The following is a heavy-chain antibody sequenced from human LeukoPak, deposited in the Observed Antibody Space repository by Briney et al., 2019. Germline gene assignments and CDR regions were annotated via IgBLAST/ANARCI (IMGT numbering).Heavy chain of an antibody. CDR2: ISYDGSNK. V-gene: IGHV3-30*07. CDR1: GFTFSSYA. CDR3: ARDLLEPEMAA. D-gene: IGHD5-24*01. Sequence: GGSLRLSCAASGFTFSSYAMHWVRQAPGKGLEWVAVISYDGSNKYYADSVRGRFTISRDNSKNTLFLQMNSLRVEDTAVYYCARDLLEPEMAAWGLGTLVTVSS. J-gene: IGHJ5*02.